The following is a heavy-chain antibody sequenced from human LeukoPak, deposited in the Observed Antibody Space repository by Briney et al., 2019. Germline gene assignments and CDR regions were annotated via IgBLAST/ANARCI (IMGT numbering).Heavy chain of an antibody. CDR3: ARDETYYFDY. J-gene: IGHJ4*02. V-gene: IGHV1-2*02. CDR1: GYTFTGYY. Sequence: ASVKVSCKASGYTFTGYYMHWVRQPPGQGLEGMGGINPNSGGTNYAQKIQGRVTMTRDTSISTAYMELSRLRSDNTAVYYCARDETYYFDYWGQGTLVTVSS. CDR2: INPNSGGT.